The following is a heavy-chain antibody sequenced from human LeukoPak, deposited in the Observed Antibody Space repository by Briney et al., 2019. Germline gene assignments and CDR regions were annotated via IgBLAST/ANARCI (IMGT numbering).Heavy chain of an antibody. J-gene: IGHJ4*02. CDR1: GFTVSSNY. CDR2: IYSGGST. CDR3: ARDRGGSSWSIDY. Sequence: GGSLRLSCAASGFTVSSNYMSWDRQAPGKGLEWVSGIYSGGSTYYADSVKSRFTISYNNSNKTQYLQMNSMRAEDTAVYYCARDRGGSSWSIDYWGQGTLVTVSS. V-gene: IGHV3-53*01. D-gene: IGHD6-13*01.